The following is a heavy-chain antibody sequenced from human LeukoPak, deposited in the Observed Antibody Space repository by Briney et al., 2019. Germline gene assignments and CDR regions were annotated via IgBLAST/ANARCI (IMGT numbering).Heavy chain of an antibody. CDR3: ARDSGFWLY. CDR2: IYFSGDT. CDR1: GDSISSGGDY. J-gene: IGHJ4*02. Sequence: SETLSLTCTVSGDSISSGGDYWGWIRQTPGKRLEWIGNIYFSGDTSYNPSLKSRLTMSVDTSKNQLFLNLDSVTAADTAVYYCARDSGFWLYWGQGTLVTVSS. D-gene: IGHD3-22*01. V-gene: IGHV4-39*07.